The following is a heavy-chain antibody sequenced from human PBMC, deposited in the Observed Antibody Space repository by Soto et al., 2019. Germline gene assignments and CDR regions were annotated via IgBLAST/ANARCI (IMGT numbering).Heavy chain of an antibody. CDR1: GGSFSGYY. CDR3: ARESHRITMVRGVTNWFDP. CDR2: INHSGST. Sequence: SETLSLTCAVYGGSFSGYYWSWIRQPPGKGLEWIGEINHSGSTNYNPSLKSRVTISVDTSKNQFSLKLSSVTAADTAVYYCARESHRITMVRGVTNWFDPWGQGTLVTVSS. J-gene: IGHJ5*02. D-gene: IGHD3-10*01. V-gene: IGHV4-34*01.